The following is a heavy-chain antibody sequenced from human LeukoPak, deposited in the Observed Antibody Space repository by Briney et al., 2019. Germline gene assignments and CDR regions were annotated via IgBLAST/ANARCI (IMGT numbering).Heavy chain of an antibody. CDR3: ARALDAFVS. J-gene: IGHJ3*02. V-gene: IGHV4-30-4*01. CDR2: IYFSAST. Sequence: SETLSLSCTVSGGSLRRGDCYCGCIRQPPGKGLEWVGYIYFSASTSSNPSLKSRVIISVDTSKNQFSLKRSSVTAADTEVYYCARALDAFVSWGQGTMVTVSS. CDR1: GGSLRRGDCY.